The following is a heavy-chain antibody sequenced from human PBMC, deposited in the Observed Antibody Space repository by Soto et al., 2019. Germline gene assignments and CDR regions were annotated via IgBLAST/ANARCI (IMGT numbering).Heavy chain of an antibody. J-gene: IGHJ5*02. V-gene: IGHV3-9*01. CDR2: ISWNSGSI. CDR3: AKDIGKSXLSGWPAGWFDP. Sequence: SLRLSCGASGFTFDDYAMHWVRQAPGKGLEWVSGISWNSGSIGYADSVKGRFTISRDNAKNSLYLQMNSLRAEDTALYYCAKDIGKSXLSGWPAGWFDPWGQGT. CDR1: GFTFDDYA. D-gene: IGHD6-19*01.